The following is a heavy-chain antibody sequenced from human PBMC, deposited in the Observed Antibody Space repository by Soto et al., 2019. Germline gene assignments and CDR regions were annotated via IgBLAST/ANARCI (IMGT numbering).Heavy chain of an antibody. CDR1: GGTFSSYA. J-gene: IGHJ6*02. CDR2: IIPIFGTA. D-gene: IGHD2-21*02. V-gene: IGHV1-69*12. Sequence: QVQLVQSGAEVKKPGSSVKVSCKASGGTFSSYAISWVRQAPGQGLEWMGGIIPIFGTANYAQKFQGRVTITADESTSTAYMELSSLRSEDTAVYYWARGELAYCGGDCYHYYDGMDVWGQGTTVTVSS. CDR3: ARGELAYCGGDCYHYYDGMDV.